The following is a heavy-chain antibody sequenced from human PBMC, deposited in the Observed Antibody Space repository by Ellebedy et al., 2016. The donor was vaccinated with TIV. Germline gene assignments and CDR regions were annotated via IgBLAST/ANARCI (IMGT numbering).Heavy chain of an antibody. D-gene: IGHD2-2*01. J-gene: IGHJ5*02. CDR1: GGSISSYY. V-gene: IGHV4-59*08. Sequence: SETLSLTCTVSGGSISSYYWSWIRQPPGKGLEWIGYIYYSGSTNYNPSLKSRVTISVDTSKNQFSLKLSSVTAADTAVYYCARLVKNNWFDPWGQGTLVTVSS. CDR3: ARLVKNNWFDP. CDR2: IYYSGST.